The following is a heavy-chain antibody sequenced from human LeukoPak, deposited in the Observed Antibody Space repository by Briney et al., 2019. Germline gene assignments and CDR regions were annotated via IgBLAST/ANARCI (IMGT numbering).Heavy chain of an antibody. D-gene: IGHD1-20*01. CDR2: ITRSSTST. Sequence: GSLRLSCAASGFTFSSYSMNWVRQAPGKGLEWVSSITRSSTSTYYTDSVRGRFTISRDNAKNSLYLQMNSLRAEDTAVYYCARDNWNDAPGGFDPWGQGTLVTVSS. CDR1: GFTFSSYS. CDR3: ARDNWNDAPGGFDP. V-gene: IGHV3-21*01. J-gene: IGHJ5*02.